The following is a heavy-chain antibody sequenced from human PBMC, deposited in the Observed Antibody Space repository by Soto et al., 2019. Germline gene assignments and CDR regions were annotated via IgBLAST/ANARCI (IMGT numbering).Heavy chain of an antibody. CDR1: GYTFTSYY. D-gene: IGHD3-10*01. CDR2: INPSGGST. J-gene: IGHJ6*02. V-gene: IGHV1-46*01. CDR3: ARDQALLWFGELLVGGMDV. Sequence: ASVKVSCKASGYTFTSYYMHWVRQAPGQGLVWMGIINPSGGSTSYAQKFQGRVTMTRDTSTSTVYMELSSLRSEDTAVYYCARDQALLWFGELLVGGMDVWGQGTTVTVSS.